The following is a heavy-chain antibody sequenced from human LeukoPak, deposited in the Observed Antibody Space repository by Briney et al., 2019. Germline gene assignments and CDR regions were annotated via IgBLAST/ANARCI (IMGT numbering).Heavy chain of an antibody. D-gene: IGHD2-2*01. Sequence: PGGSLRLSCAGAGFTFSNYGMHWVRQAPGKGLEWLAVISYEGRTMYYADSVKGRFTISRDNSRNTLFLQMNSLSPDDTAVYHCAKEGTAQISTWYDNWGQGTLVTVSS. J-gene: IGHJ4*02. CDR3: AKEGTAQISTWYDN. V-gene: IGHV3-30*18. CDR2: ISYEGRTM. CDR1: GFTFSNYG.